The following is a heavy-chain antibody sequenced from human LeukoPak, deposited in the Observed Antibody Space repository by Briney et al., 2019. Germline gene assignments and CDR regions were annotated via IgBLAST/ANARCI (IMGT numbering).Heavy chain of an antibody. Sequence: GGSLRLSCAASGFTFSSYAMNWVRQAPGKGLEWVSAISGSGDSTYYADSVKGRSTISRDKSKNTLYLQMNSLRAEDTAVYYCANARKPRGIDYWGQGTLVTVSS. CDR3: ANARKPRGIDY. CDR1: GFTFSSYA. D-gene: IGHD3-10*01. CDR2: ISGSGDST. J-gene: IGHJ4*02. V-gene: IGHV3-23*01.